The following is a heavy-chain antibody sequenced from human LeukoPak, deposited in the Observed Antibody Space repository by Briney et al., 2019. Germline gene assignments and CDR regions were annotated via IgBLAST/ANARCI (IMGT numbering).Heavy chain of an antibody. CDR2: IYYSGST. D-gene: IGHD5-24*01. J-gene: IGHJ4*02. V-gene: IGHV4-59*08. CDR1: ADSISTYY. Sequence: PSETLSLTCTVSADSISTYYWNWIRQSPGKGLEWIGYIYYSGSTIYNPSLKSRVTISVDTSKNQFSLKLSSVTAADTAVYYCARGVGYNYRLYHFDYWGQGILVTVSS. CDR3: ARGVGYNYRLYHFDY.